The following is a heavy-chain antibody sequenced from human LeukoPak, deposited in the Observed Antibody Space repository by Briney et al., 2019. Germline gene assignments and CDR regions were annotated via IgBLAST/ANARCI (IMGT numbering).Heavy chain of an antibody. D-gene: IGHD3-22*01. Sequence: PSETLSLTCTVFGGSFTDYFWTWIRHSPGKGLEWIGEINDYTGDTNYNPSLNSRVSISLEKSKNQFSLELRSVTAADTAVYYGARVRFAKIVVVHSFSYGMDVWGQGTTVTVSS. CDR1: GGSFTDYF. J-gene: IGHJ6*02. V-gene: IGHV4-34*01. CDR3: ARVRFAKIVVVHSFSYGMDV. CDR2: INDYTGDT.